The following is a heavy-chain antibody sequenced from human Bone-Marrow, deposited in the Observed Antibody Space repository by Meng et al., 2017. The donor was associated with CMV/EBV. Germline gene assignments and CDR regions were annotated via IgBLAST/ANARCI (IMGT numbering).Heavy chain of an antibody. CDR2: ISYDGSNK. V-gene: IGHV3-30-3*01. D-gene: IGHD2-8*01. CDR1: GFTFSNDV. Sequence: WGSLRLTCTASGFTFSNDVLHWVRQGPGKGLERVAIISYDGSNKYFADSVKGRFTISRDNSKNTLYLQMNSLRVEDTAVYYCAREGQEYCTNGVCYTGVPFDYWGQGTLVTVSS. J-gene: IGHJ4*02. CDR3: AREGQEYCTNGVCYTGVPFDY.